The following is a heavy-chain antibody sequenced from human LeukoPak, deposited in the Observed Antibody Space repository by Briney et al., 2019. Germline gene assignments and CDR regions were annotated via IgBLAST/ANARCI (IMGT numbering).Heavy chain of an antibody. Sequence: SGTLSLTCTVSGVSVSSSTYYWAWIRQPPGKGLEGIGTITYSANTDSNPSLKSRSTISEESATNQFSLRLTSVTAADTAVYYCASPRTIAAAGYYFDYWGQGTLVTVSS. J-gene: IGHJ4*02. CDR2: ITYSANT. D-gene: IGHD6-13*01. CDR3: ASPRTIAAAGYYFDY. CDR1: GVSVSSSTYY. V-gene: IGHV4-39*01.